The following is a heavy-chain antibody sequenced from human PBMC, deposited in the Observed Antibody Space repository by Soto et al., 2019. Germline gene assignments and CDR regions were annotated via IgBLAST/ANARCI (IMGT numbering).Heavy chain of an antibody. J-gene: IGHJ3*02. CDR1: GGTFSSYA. D-gene: IGHD3-22*01. V-gene: IGHV1-69*06. Sequence: ASVKVSCKASGGTFSSYAISWVRQAPGQGLEWMGGIIPIFGTANYAQKFQGRVTITADKSTSTAYMELSSLRSEDTAVYYCASETMNGAFDIWGQGTMVTVSS. CDR2: IIPIFGTA. CDR3: ASETMNGAFDI.